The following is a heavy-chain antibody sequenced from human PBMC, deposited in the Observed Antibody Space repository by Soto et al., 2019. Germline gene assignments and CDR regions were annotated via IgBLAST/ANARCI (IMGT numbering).Heavy chain of an antibody. CDR3: ARDGPYGSCIMDY. Sequence: EVQLVESGGGLVQPGGSLRLSCAASGFTFSSYSMNWVRQAPGKGLEWVSYISSSSSTIYYADSVKGRFTISRDNAKNSLYLQMNSLRAEDTAVYYCARDGPYGSCIMDYWGQGTLVTVSS. CDR1: GFTFSSYS. D-gene: IGHD3-10*01. J-gene: IGHJ4*02. V-gene: IGHV3-48*01. CDR2: ISSSSSTI.